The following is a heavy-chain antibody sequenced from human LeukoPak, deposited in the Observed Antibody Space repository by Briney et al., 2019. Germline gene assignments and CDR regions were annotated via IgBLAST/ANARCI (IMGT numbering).Heavy chain of an antibody. CDR2: ISYDGSNK. D-gene: IGHD3-10*01. CDR3: AKSPLLWFGESHQYYFDY. CDR1: GFTFSSYG. Sequence: PGGSLRLSCAASGFTFSSYGMHWVRQAPGKGLEWVAVISYDGSNKYYADSVKGRFTISRDNSKNTLYLQMNSLRAEDTAVYYCAKSPLLWFGESHQYYFDYWGQGTLVTVSS. J-gene: IGHJ4*02. V-gene: IGHV3-30*18.